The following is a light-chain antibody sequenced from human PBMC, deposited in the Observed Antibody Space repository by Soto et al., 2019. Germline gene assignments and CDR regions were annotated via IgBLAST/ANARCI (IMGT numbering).Light chain of an antibody. CDR1: GSNIGFYNF. V-gene: IGLV2-11*01. CDR2: DVN. CDR3: CSYAGTYTYV. Sequence: SALPPPPSVFGAPGQSGTPSSPGTGSNIGFYNFVSWYQQHPDKAPHLVIYDVNKRPSGVPDRFSGSKSGNTASLTISGLQADDEADYYCCSYAGTYTYVFGIGTKVTVL. J-gene: IGLJ1*01.